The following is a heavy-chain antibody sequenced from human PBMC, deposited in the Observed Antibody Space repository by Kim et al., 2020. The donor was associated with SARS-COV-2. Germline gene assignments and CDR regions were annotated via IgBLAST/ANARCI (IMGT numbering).Heavy chain of an antibody. V-gene: IGHV3-74*01. J-gene: IGHJ6*02. CDR3: ARVNYYDSSGYPYGMDV. CDR1: GFTFSSYW. D-gene: IGHD3-22*01. CDR2: INSDGSST. Sequence: GGSLRLSCAASGFTFSSYWMHWVRQAPGKGLVWVSRINSDGSSTSYADSVKGRFTISRDNAKNTLYLQMNSLRAEDTAVYYCARVNYYDSSGYPYGMDVWGQGTTVTVSS.